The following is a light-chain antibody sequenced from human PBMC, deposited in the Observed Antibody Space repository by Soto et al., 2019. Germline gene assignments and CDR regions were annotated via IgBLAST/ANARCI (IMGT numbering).Light chain of an antibody. Sequence: IGVDQSPIFLPVNPGGAAPLFCRASQGLPPYPGNHFFDWYLQRPGQSPQLLIYWGSNRAFGVPDRFSGSGSGTDFSLKISRVEAEDVGVYYCMQALQTPYTFGQGTKLEI. J-gene: IGKJ2*01. CDR3: MQALQTPYT. CDR2: WGS. V-gene: IGKV2-28*01. CDR1: QGLPPYPGNHF.